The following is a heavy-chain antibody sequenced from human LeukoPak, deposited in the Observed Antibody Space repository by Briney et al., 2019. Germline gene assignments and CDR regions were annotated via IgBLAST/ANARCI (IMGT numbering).Heavy chain of an antibody. CDR1: GGSISSGSYY. CDR2: IYTSGST. D-gene: IGHD3-22*01. V-gene: IGHV4-61*09. Sequence: SQTLSLTCTVSGGSISSGSYYWSWIRQPAGKGLEWIGHIYTSGSTNYNPSLKSRVTISVDTSKNQFSLKLSSVTAADTAVYYCASEAIGYYYGMDVWGQGTTVTVSS. J-gene: IGHJ6*02. CDR3: ASEAIGYYYGMDV.